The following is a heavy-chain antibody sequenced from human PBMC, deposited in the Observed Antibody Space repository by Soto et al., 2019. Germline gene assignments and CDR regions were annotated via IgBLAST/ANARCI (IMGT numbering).Heavy chain of an antibody. J-gene: IGHJ4*02. CDR3: ARRGGGVVLTATTPFDY. CDR2: IYHSGST. D-gene: IGHD2-21*02. Sequence: QVPLQESGPRLVRPSGTLSLTCTVSSGSISTANWWSWVRQPRGRGLEWIGEIYHSGSTNYNLSLKSRVTLSVDKSKNQFSLRLSSVTAADTAMYYCARRGGGVVLTATTPFDYWGQGTLVTVSS. V-gene: IGHV4-4*02. CDR1: SGSISTANW.